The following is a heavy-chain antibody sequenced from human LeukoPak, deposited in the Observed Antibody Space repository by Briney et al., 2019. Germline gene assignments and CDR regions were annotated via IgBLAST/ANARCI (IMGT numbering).Heavy chain of an antibody. Sequence: GGSLRLSCAASGFTFSSYAMHWVRPAPGKGLEWVAVISYDGSNKYYADSVKGRFTISRDNSKNTLYLQMNSLRAEDTAVYYCARVSDDSGYPFTLDYWGQGTLVTVSS. V-gene: IGHV3-30*04. CDR2: ISYDGSNK. D-gene: IGHD5-12*01. CDR1: GFTFSSYA. J-gene: IGHJ4*02. CDR3: ARVSDDSGYPFTLDY.